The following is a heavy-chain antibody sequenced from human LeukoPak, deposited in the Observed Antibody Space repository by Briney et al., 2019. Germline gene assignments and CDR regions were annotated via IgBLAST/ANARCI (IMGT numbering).Heavy chain of an antibody. Sequence: GGSLRLSCAASGFTFSSYAMSWVRQAPGKGLEWVAVISYDGSNKYYADSVKGRFTISRDNSKNTLYLQMNSLRAEDTAVYYCARGDMITFYYFDYWGQGTLVTVSS. CDR1: GFTFSSYA. CDR2: ISYDGSNK. V-gene: IGHV3-30*04. CDR3: ARGDMITFYYFDY. J-gene: IGHJ4*02. D-gene: IGHD3-16*01.